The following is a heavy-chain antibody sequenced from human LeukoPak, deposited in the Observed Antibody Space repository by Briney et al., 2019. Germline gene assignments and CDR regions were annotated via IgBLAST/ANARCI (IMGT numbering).Heavy chain of an antibody. V-gene: IGHV3-15*01. D-gene: IGHD2-2*01. CDR3: TTAGIVVVPTGVDY. CDR1: GFTFSNAW. J-gene: IGHJ4*02. Sequence: GGSLRLSCAASGFTFSNAWMSWVRQAPGKGLEWVGRIKSKTDGGTTDYAAPVKGRFTISRDDSKNTLYLQMNSLKTEDTAVYYCTTAGIVVVPTGVDYWGQGTLVTVSS. CDR2: IKSKTDGGTT.